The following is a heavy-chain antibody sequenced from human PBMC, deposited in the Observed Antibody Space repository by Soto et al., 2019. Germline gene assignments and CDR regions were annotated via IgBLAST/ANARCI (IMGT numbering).Heavy chain of an antibody. D-gene: IGHD3-10*01. Sequence: SETLSLTCTVSGGSISRSSYYWGWIRQPPGKGLEWIGSIYYSGSTYYNPSLKSRVTISVDTSKNQFSLKLSSVTAADTAVYFCARQDSGEDYYGSGSYPNPTLMDVWGKGTTVTVSS. J-gene: IGHJ6*03. CDR2: IYYSGST. CDR1: GGSISRSSYY. CDR3: ARQDSGEDYYGSGSYPNPTLMDV. V-gene: IGHV4-39*01.